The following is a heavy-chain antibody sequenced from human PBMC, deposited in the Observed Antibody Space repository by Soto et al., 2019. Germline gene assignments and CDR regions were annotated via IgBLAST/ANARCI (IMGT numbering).Heavy chain of an antibody. D-gene: IGHD3-3*01. CDR3: LTQILGVVTSWWDDAFDI. CDR2: IYDTGTI. CDR1: GGSISSSKW. V-gene: IGHV4-4*02. Sequence: SETLSLTCAVSGGSISSSKWWSWVRQPPGKGLEWIGEIYDTGTINYNPSLKNRVTISVDKSKNHFSLKLNSVTAAETAVYYCLTQILGVVTSWWDDAFDIWGQGTMVTVS. J-gene: IGHJ3*02.